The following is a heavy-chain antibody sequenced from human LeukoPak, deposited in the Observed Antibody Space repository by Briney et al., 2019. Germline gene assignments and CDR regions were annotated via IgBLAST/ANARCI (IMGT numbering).Heavy chain of an antibody. V-gene: IGHV3-23*01. Sequence: PGGSLRLPCAASGFTFSSYAMSWFRQAPGKGLEWVSAISGSGGSTYYADSVKGRFTISRDNSKNTLYLQMNSLRAEDTAVYYCAKGSGGSVGDFDYWGQGTLVTVSS. J-gene: IGHJ4*02. CDR3: AKGSGGSVGDFDY. CDR1: GFTFSSYA. D-gene: IGHD2-15*01. CDR2: ISGSGGST.